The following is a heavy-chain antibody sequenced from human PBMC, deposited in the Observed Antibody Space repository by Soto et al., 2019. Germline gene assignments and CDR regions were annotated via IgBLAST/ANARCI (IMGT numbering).Heavy chain of an antibody. D-gene: IGHD2-21*02. V-gene: IGHV4-59*01. CDR2: VYYSGGA. J-gene: IGHJ6*02. CDR3: TRDGDGRMTTNPYYYYGMDV. CDR1: GGSISGYY. Sequence: SETLSLTCTVSGGSISGYYWSWIRQPPGKGLEWIGNVYYSGGAKYNPSVKRRVSISVDTSKNQFSLNLSSVTAADTAVFYCTRDGDGRMTTNPYYYYGMDVWGPGITVTVSS.